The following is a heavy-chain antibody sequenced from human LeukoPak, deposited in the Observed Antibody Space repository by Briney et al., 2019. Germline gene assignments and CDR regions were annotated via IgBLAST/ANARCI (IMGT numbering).Heavy chain of an antibody. CDR1: GFTFSSYA. V-gene: IGHV3-23*01. D-gene: IGHD4-17*01. Sequence: GGSLRLSCAASGFTFSSYAMSWVRQAPGKGLEWVSAISGSGGSTYYADSVKGRFTISRDNSKNTLYLQMNSLRAEDTAVYYCAKEIWPTVTTPGWTYFDYWGQGALVTVSS. J-gene: IGHJ4*02. CDR3: AKEIWPTVTTPGWTYFDY. CDR2: ISGSGGST.